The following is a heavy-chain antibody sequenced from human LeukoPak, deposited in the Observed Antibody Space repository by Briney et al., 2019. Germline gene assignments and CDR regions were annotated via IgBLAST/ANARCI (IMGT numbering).Heavy chain of an antibody. CDR3: STNRDDFWSGYYTDF. Sequence: GGSLRLSCAASGFTFSGSAMHWVRQASGKGLEWVGRIRSKANSYGTAYVASVKGRFTISRDDSKNTAYLQMNSLKTEDTAVYYCSTNRDDFWSGYYTDFWGQGTLVTVSS. J-gene: IGHJ4*02. D-gene: IGHD3-3*01. CDR2: IRSKANSYGT. CDR1: GFTFSGSA. V-gene: IGHV3-73*01.